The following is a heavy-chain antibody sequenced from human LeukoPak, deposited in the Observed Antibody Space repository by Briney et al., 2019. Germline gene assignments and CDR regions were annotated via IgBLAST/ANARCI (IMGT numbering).Heavy chain of an antibody. Sequence: GASVKVSCKASGYTFTGYYMHWVRQAPGQGLEWMGWINPNSGGTNYAQKFQGRVTMTRDTSISTAYMELSRLRSDDTAVYYCARNYYGSGSYYNTFEGTSRALDYWGQGTLVTVSS. V-gene: IGHV1-2*02. CDR1: GYTFTGYY. CDR2: INPNSGGT. J-gene: IGHJ4*02. D-gene: IGHD3-10*01. CDR3: ARNYYGSGSYYNTFEGTSRALDY.